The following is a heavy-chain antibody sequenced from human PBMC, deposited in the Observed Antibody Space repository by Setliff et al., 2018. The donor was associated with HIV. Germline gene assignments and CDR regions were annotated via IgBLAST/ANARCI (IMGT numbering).Heavy chain of an antibody. D-gene: IGHD1-7*01. CDR1: GFTFSGSA. CDR2: LKSKTDGGTT. CDR3: APEGNSGFFDY. J-gene: IGHJ4*02. V-gene: IGHV3-15*01. Sequence: GGSLRLSCAASGFTFSGSAMHWVRQASGKGLEWIGRLKSKTDGGTTDYAAPVKGRFTISRDNSKNTLYLQMNSLRAEDTAVYYCAPEGNSGFFDYWGQGTLVTVSS.